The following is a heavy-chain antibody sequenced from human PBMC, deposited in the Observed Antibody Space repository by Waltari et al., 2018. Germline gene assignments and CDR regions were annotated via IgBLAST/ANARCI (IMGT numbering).Heavy chain of an antibody. CDR1: GYNFPTHW. J-gene: IGHJ6*02. V-gene: IGHV5-51*03. CDR2: VYPGDSDT. D-gene: IGHD2-15*01. CDR3: ARLYGGNSGGMGFDV. Sequence: VQLVQSGTEVRKPGASLRISCKATGYNFPTHWIPWVRQTPGKGLEWMGIVYPGDSDTRYSPSFQGQVTISVDKSINSAYLQWSRLQTSDTAVYYCARLYGGNSGGMGFDVWGQGTTVTVSS.